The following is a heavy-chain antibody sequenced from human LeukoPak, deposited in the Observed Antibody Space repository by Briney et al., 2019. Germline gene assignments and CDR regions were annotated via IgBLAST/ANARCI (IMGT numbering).Heavy chain of an antibody. CDR2: IKQDGSEK. J-gene: IGHJ4*02. Sequence: GGSLRLSCAASGFTFSSYAMSWVRQAPGKGLEWVANIKQDGSEKYYVDSVKGRFTISRDNAKNSLYLQMNSLRAEDTAVYYCARHGSGWYQKDYWGQGTLVTVSS. CDR1: GFTFSSYA. CDR3: ARHGSGWYQKDY. V-gene: IGHV3-7*01. D-gene: IGHD6-19*01.